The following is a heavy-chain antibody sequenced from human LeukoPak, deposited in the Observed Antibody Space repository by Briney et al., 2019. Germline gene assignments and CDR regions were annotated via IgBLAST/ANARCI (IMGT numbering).Heavy chain of an antibody. V-gene: IGHV3-30*18. CDR1: GFTFITYG. CDR3: AKDLSPYDSSGLDY. D-gene: IGHD3-22*01. Sequence: GGSLSLSCPASGFTFITYGMHWVRQAPGKGLEWGAVISYDGSNKYYADSVKGRFTISRDNSKNTLYLQMNSLRAEDTAVYYCAKDLSPYDSSGLDYWGQGTLVTVSS. J-gene: IGHJ4*02. CDR2: ISYDGSNK.